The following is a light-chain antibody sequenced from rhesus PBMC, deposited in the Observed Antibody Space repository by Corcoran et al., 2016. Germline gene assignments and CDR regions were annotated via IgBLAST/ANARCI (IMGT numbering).Light chain of an antibody. CDR2: DAS. V-gene: IGKV1-94*01. J-gene: IGKJ1*01. CDR1: QGINLE. Sequence: DIQMAQSPSSLSASVGDRVTVTCRASQGINLEVSWYQQKPGKDPTIRIYDASSLQTGVSSRFSGSGSGTDYTLSISSLQHENIATYYILLHYTTPWTFGQGTKVEIK. CDR3: LLHYTTPWT.